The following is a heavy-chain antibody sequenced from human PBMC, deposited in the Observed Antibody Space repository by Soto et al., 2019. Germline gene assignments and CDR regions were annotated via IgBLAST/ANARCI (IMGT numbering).Heavy chain of an antibody. CDR2: ISGSGGST. V-gene: IGHV3-23*01. CDR1: GFTFSSYA. Sequence: GGSLRLSCAASGFTFSSYAMSWVRQAPGKGLEWVSAISGSGGSTYYADSVKGRFTISRDNSENTLYLQMNSLRAEDTAVYYCAKYAIASIAAAGSEYYFDYWGQGTLVTVSS. D-gene: IGHD6-13*01. CDR3: AKYAIASIAAAGSEYYFDY. J-gene: IGHJ4*02.